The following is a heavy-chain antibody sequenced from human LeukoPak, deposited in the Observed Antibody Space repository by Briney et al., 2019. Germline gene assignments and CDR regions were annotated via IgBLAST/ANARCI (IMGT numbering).Heavy chain of an antibody. CDR3: VSFYETY. J-gene: IGHJ4*02. CDR1: GNYW. V-gene: IGHV3-74*01. D-gene: IGHD2-2*01. Sequence: GGSLRLSCAASGNYWMHWVRQAPGKGLLWVSHINSDGSWTTYADSVKGRFTISKDNAKNTVYLQMNNLRAEDTAVYYCVSFYETYWGRGTLVTVS. CDR2: INSDGSWT.